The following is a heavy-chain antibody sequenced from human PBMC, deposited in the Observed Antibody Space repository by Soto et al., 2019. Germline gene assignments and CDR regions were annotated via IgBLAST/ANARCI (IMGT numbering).Heavy chain of an antibody. CDR1: GDSVSSNSAA. D-gene: IGHD4-17*01. CDR3: ARDRDYGDYVPNWFDP. Sequence: SQTLSLTCVISGDSVSSNSAAWNWIRQSPSRGLEWLGRTYYRSKWYNDYAVSVKSRITINPDTSKNQFSLQLNSVTPEDTAVYYCARDRDYGDYVPNWFDPWGQGTLVTVSS. J-gene: IGHJ5*02. V-gene: IGHV6-1*01. CDR2: TYYRSKWYN.